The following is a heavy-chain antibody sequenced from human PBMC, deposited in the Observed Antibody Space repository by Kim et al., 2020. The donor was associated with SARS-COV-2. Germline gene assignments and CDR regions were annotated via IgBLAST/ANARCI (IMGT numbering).Heavy chain of an antibody. J-gene: IGHJ5*01. V-gene: IGHV3-23*05. CDR3: TRGTVSAWYDF. Sequence: YYAESVKGRFTISRDNSKDIQYLQMNSLRAEDTALYFCTRGTVSAWYDFWGQGTLVTVSS. D-gene: IGHD2-2*01.